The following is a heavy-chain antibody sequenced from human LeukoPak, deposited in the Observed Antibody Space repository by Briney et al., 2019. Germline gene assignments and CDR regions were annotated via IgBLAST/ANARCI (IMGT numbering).Heavy chain of an antibody. CDR2: ISYDGSNK. J-gene: IGHJ4*02. Sequence: PGGSLRLSCAASGFTFSTYAMHWVRQAPGKGLEWVALISYDGSNKYYADSVKGRFTISRDNSKNTLYLQVNSLRAEDTAVYYCATYPPSYWGQGTLVTVSS. CDR3: ATYPPSY. CDR1: GFTFSTYA. V-gene: IGHV3-30*04.